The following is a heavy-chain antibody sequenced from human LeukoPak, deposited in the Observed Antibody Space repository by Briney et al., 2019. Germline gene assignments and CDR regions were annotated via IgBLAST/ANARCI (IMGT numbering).Heavy chain of an antibody. J-gene: IGHJ4*02. D-gene: IGHD2-2*01. Sequence: SETLSLTCTVSGGSISTYYWSWVRQSPGKGLEWIGYIYYSGSTNYNPSLKSRVTISVDTSKNQFFLKLSSVTAADTAVYYCAREYCSSTSCQFDYWGQETLVTVSS. CDR2: IYYSGST. V-gene: IGHV4-59*13. CDR1: GGSISTYY. CDR3: AREYCSSTSCQFDY.